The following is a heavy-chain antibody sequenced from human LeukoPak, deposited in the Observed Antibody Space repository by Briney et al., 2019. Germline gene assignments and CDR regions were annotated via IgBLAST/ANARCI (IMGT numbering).Heavy chain of an antibody. CDR2: ISYDGSNK. CDR3: ATEQRGRRDGYS. Sequence: GGSLRLSCAASGFTFSSYGMHWVRQAPGKGLEWVAVISYDGSNKYYADSVKGRFTISRDNSKNTLYLQMNSLRAEDTAVYYCATEQRGRRDGYSWGQGTLVTVSS. CDR1: GFTFSSYG. V-gene: IGHV3-30*03. J-gene: IGHJ4*02. D-gene: IGHD5-24*01.